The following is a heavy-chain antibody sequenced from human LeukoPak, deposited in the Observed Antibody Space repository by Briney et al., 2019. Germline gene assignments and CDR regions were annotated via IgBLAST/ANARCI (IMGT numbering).Heavy chain of an antibody. J-gene: IGHJ6*02. CDR3: ASASVYSRYYYYYGMDV. D-gene: IGHD4-11*01. V-gene: IGHV4-34*01. CDR2: INHSGST. Sequence: SSETLSLTCAVYGGSFSGYYWSWIRQPPGKGLEWIGEINHSGSTNYNPSLKSRVTISVDTSKNQFSLELSSVTAADTAVYYCASASVYSRYYYYYGMDVWGQGTTVTVSS. CDR1: GGSFSGYY.